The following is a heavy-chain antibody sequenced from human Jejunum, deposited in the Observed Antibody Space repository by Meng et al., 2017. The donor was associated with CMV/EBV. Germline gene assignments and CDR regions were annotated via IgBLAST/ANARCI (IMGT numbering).Heavy chain of an antibody. V-gene: IGHV3-73*01. J-gene: IGHJ4*02. CDR2: IRGKAHSYAT. CDR3: TRADSSNYGSLFDY. D-gene: IGHD4-11*01. Sequence: TFSGSAVHWVRRASGKGLEWVGRIRGKAHSYATAYAASVKGRFTISRDDSKNTAYLQMNSLKTEDTAVYYCTRADSSNYGSLFDYWGQGTLVTVSS. CDR1: TFSGSA.